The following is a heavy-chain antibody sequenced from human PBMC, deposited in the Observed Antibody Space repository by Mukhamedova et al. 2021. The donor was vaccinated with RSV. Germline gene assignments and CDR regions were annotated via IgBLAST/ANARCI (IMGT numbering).Heavy chain of an antibody. Sequence: YDINWVRQATGQGLEWMGWMNPNSGNTGYAQKFQGRVTITRNTSISTAYMELSSLRSEDTAVYYCARGPTYKSSGSHSYDYWGQGT. CDR1: YD. CDR3: ARGPTYKSSGSHSYDY. V-gene: IGHV1-8*03. CDR2: MNPNSGNT. D-gene: IGHD3-10*01. J-gene: IGHJ4*02.